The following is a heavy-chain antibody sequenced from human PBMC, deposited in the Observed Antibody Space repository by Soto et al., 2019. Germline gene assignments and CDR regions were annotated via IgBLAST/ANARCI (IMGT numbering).Heavy chain of an antibody. CDR2: IIPIFGTA. D-gene: IGHD1-7*01. Sequence: QVQLVQSGAEVKKPGSSVKVSCKASGGTFSSYAISWVRQAPGQGLEWMGGIIPIFGTANYAQQFQGRVTITADESTSTAYMELSSLRSEDTAVYYCANGRAGRTWYYYGMDVWGQGTTVTVSS. V-gene: IGHV1-69*01. CDR1: GGTFSSYA. J-gene: IGHJ6*02. CDR3: ANGRAGRTWYYYGMDV.